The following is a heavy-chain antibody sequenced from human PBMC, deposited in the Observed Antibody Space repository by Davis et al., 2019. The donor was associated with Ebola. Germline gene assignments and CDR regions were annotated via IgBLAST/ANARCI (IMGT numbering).Heavy chain of an antibody. CDR3: AREAGSSSSLYFYGMDV. D-gene: IGHD6-6*01. CDR1: GFTFSSYY. CDR2: ISDSSIYI. J-gene: IGHJ6*02. V-gene: IGHV3-21*01. Sequence: GESLKISCAASGFTFSSYYMNWVRQAPGKGLEWVSSISDSSIYISDADSVKGRFTIPRDNAKNSLYLQMNSLRAEDTAVYYCAREAGSSSSLYFYGMDVWGQGTTVTVSS.